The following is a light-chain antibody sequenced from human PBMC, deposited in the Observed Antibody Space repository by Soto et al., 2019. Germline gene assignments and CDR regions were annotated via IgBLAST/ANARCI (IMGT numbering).Light chain of an antibody. CDR3: QQYNNWPPDRT. V-gene: IGKV3-15*01. Sequence: EIVMTQSPATLSVSPGERATLSCRASQSVSSNLAWYQQKPGQAPRLLIYGASTRATAIPASFSGSGSGTEFTLTISSLQSEDFAIYFCQQYNNWPPDRTFGQGTKVEIK. CDR1: QSVSSN. J-gene: IGKJ1*01. CDR2: GAS.